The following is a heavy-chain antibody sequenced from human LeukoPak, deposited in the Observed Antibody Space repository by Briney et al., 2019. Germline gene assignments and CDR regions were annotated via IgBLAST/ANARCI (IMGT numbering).Heavy chain of an antibody. Sequence: ASVKVSCKASGYTFTSYDINWVRQATGQGLEWMGWVNPNSGNTGYAQKFQGRVTMTRNTSISTAYMELSSLRSEDTAVYYCARVGYCSGGSCYPGQDYFYGMDVWGQGTTVTVSS. V-gene: IGHV1-8*01. J-gene: IGHJ6*02. D-gene: IGHD2-15*01. CDR2: VNPNSGNT. CDR1: GYTFTSYD. CDR3: ARVGYCSGGSCYPGQDYFYGMDV.